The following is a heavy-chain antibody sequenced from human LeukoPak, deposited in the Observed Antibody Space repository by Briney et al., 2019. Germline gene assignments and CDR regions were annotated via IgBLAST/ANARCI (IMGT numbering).Heavy chain of an antibody. Sequence: SETLSLTCSVPSDSINSHYWSWVRQPPGKGLEWIGFIFYSGITNYNPYLTSRVTISIDTSKSQFSLKLTSMTAADTAVYYCTRGGGPLFSAPWGRGPLAPVPS. CDR2: IFYSGIT. D-gene: IGHD3-9*01. CDR3: TRGGGPLFSAP. J-gene: IGHJ5*02. V-gene: IGHV4-59*11. CDR1: SDSINSHY.